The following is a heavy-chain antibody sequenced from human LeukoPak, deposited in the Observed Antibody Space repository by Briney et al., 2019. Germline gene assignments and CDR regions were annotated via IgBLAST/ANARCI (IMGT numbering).Heavy chain of an antibody. CDR3: AKLGTVAVTGTFDS. CDR2: VRYDGSNK. CDR1: GFTFSSYG. V-gene: IGHV3-30*02. D-gene: IGHD6-19*01. J-gene: IGHJ4*02. Sequence: QSGGSLRLSCAASGFTFSSYGMHWVRQAPGKGLEWVAFVRYDGSNKYYADSMKGRFTISRDNSKNTLFLQMNSLRAEDTAVYYCAKLGTVAVTGTFDSWGQGTLLTVSS.